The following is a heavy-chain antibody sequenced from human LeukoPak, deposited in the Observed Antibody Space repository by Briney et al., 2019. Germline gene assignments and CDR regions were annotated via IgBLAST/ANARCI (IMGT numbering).Heavy chain of an antibody. V-gene: IGHV3-30*18. CDR2: ISYDRSNK. J-gene: IGHJ3*02. CDR3: AKDYDSSGWAAFDI. Sequence: GRSLRLSCAASGFTFNSFGMHWVRQAPGKGLEWVAVISYDRSNKYFADSVKGRFTISRDNSKNTLYLQMNSLRAEDTAVYYCAKDYDSSGWAAFDIWGQGTMVTVSS. CDR1: GFTFNSFG. D-gene: IGHD3-22*01.